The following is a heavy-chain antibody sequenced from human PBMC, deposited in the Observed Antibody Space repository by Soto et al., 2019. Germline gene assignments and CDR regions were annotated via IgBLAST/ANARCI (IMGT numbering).Heavy chain of an antibody. J-gene: IGHJ3*02. D-gene: IGHD3-22*01. CDR1: GGSFSGYY. V-gene: IGHV4-34*01. Sequence: SETLSLTCAVYGGSFSGYYWSWIRQSPGKGLEWIGEINRSGSTGYNPSLKSRVTISIDTSKNQLSLKLSSVTAADTAVYYCASASDSPGEKIWGQGTMVPVAS. CDR2: INRSGST. CDR3: ASASDSPGEKI.